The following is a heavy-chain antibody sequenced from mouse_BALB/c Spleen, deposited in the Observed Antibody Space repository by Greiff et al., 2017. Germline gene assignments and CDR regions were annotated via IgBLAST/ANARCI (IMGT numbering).Heavy chain of an antibody. CDR1: GFTFSSYA. Sequence: EVKLVESGGGLVKPGGSLKLSCAASGFTFSSYAMSWVRQSPEKRLEWVAEISSGGSYTYYPDTVTGRFTLSRDNAKNTLYLEMSSLRSEDTAMYYCARPETGMASFAYWGQGTLVTVSA. V-gene: IGHV5-9-4*01. D-gene: IGHD2-3*01. CDR2: ISSGGSYT. J-gene: IGHJ3*01. CDR3: ARPETGMASFAY.